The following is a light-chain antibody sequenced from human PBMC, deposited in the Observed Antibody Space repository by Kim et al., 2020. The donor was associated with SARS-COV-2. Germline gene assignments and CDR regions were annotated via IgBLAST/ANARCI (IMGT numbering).Light chain of an antibody. V-gene: IGLV3-19*01. CDR3: NSRDSSGPVG. Sequence: ALGQTVRITCQGDSLRSYYASWYKQKPGQAPVLVIYGKNNRPSGIPDRFSGSSSGNTASLTITGAQAEDEADYYCNSRDSSGPVGFGGGTKLTVL. J-gene: IGLJ2*01. CDR1: SLRSYY. CDR2: GKN.